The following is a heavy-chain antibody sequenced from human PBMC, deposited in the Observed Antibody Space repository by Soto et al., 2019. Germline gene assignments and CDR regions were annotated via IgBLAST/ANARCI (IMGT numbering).Heavy chain of an antibody. D-gene: IGHD1-20*01. J-gene: IGHJ4*02. CDR1: GGSISSGGYY. V-gene: IGHV4-61*08. CDR3: AGRSGYNWNDHGPGRDY. CDR2: IYYSGST. Sequence: PSETLSLTCTVSGGSISSGGYYWSWIRQHPGKGLEWIGYIYYSGSTNYNPSLKSRVTISVDTSKNQFSLKLSSVTAADTAVYYCAGRSGYNWNDHGPGRDYWGQGTLVTVSS.